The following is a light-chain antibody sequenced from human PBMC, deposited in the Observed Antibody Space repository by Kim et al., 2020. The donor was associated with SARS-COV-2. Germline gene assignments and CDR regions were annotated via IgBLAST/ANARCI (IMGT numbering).Light chain of an antibody. J-gene: IGLJ2*01. CDR3: SSYAGSNNLV. CDR1: SSGVGGYNY. V-gene: IGLV2-8*01. Sequence: SSSHTGTSSGVGGYNYVSRYHQHPGNPPKRMIYEVSKGPSGVPDRFSGSKSGNTASLTVSGLQAEDEADYYCSSYAGSNNLVFGGGTQLTVL. CDR2: EVS.